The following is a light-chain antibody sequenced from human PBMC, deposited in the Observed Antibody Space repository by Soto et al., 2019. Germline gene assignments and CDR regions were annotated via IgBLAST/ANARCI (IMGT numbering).Light chain of an antibody. Sequence: ETVLTQSPGTLSLSPGERATVSCRASQSVGGNSLAWYQQRPGQAPRLLIYDTSKRATGIPDRFSGSGSGTDFTLTISRLEPADFAVYYCQQYQNSPRTFGQGTQVDIK. CDR2: DTS. CDR1: QSVGGNS. J-gene: IGKJ1*01. CDR3: QQYQNSPRT. V-gene: IGKV3-20*01.